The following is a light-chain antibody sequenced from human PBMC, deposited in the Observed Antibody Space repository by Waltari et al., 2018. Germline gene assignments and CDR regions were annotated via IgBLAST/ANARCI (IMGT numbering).Light chain of an antibody. CDR2: KVS. Sequence: DVVMTQSPLSLPVTLGQPAPISCRSSQSLVYKDGNTYLNWFQQRPGQSPRRLIYKVSNRDSGVPDRFSGSGSGSDFTLRISRVEAEDVGVCYCMQGTHWPYTFGQGTKLEIK. CDR3: MQGTHWPYT. J-gene: IGKJ2*01. V-gene: IGKV2-30*01. CDR1: QSLVYKDGNTY.